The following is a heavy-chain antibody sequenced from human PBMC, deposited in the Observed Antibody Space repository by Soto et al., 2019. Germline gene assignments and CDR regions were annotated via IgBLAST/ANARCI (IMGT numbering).Heavy chain of an antibody. V-gene: IGHV1-18*01. CDR3: AGDIAPGHTAFDT. CDR1: GYTFTNYG. CDR2: ISAYNGNT. J-gene: IGHJ3*02. D-gene: IGHD6-13*01. Sequence: ASVKVSCKASGYTFTNYGISWVRQAPGQGLEWMGWISAYNGNTNYAQKLQGRVTMTTDTSTSTAYMELRSLRSDDTAVYYCAGDIAPGHTAFDTWGQGTMVTVSS.